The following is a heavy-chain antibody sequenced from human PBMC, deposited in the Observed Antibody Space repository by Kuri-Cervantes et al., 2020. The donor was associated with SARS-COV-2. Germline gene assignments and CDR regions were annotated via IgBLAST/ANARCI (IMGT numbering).Heavy chain of an antibody. CDR1: GFTFSSYA. CDR2: ISYDGSNK. CDR3: ARDGLVL. D-gene: IGHD5-12*01. J-gene: IGHJ1*01. Sequence: GGSLRLSCAASGFTFSSYAMHWVRQAPGKGLEWVAVISYDGSNKYYADSVKGRFTISRDNSENTLYLQMNSPRAGDTALYYCARDGLVLWGQGTLVTVSS. V-gene: IGHV3-30*04.